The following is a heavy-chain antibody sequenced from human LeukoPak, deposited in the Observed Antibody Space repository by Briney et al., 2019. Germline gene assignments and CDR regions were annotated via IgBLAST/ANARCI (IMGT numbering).Heavy chain of an antibody. CDR3: ARHGSPAAAGSAFDI. D-gene: IGHD6-13*01. V-gene: IGHV5-51*01. CDR2: IYPDDSDI. J-gene: IGHJ3*02. Sequence: GESLKISCQGSGYSFSNYWIAWVRQMPGKGLEWMGIIYPDDSDIRYSPSLQGQVTISADKSISTAYLQWSSLKASDTAMYYCARHGSPAAAGSAFDIWGQGTMVTVSS. CDR1: GYSFSNYW.